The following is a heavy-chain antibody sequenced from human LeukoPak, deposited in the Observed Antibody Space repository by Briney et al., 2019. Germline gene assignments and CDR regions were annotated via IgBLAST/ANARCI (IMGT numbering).Heavy chain of an antibody. CDR2: IYSGGST. J-gene: IGHJ4*02. V-gene: IGHV3-66*01. CDR3: ARMGTTGTHCDY. CDR1: GFTVSSNY. D-gene: IGHD1-1*01. Sequence: GGSLRLSCAASGFTVSSNYMSWVRQAPGKGLEWVSVIYSGGSTYYADSAKGRFTISRDNSKTTLYLQMNSLSAEDTAVYYCARMGTTGTHCDYWGQGTLVTVSS.